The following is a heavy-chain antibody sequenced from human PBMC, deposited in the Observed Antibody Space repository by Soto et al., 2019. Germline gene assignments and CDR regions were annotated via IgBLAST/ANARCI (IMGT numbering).Heavy chain of an antibody. D-gene: IGHD2-15*01. J-gene: IGHJ4*02. V-gene: IGHV4-4*07. CDR1: GGSISSYY. Sequence: QVQLQESGPGLVKPSETLSLTCTVSGGSISSYYWSWIRQPAGKGLEWIGRIYNSGNTNYNPSLKSRVTMSVDTSKNQFSLRLSSVTAADTAVYYCARFDCSGGTCTPDDYWGQGTLVTVSS. CDR3: ARFDCSGGTCTPDDY. CDR2: IYNSGNT.